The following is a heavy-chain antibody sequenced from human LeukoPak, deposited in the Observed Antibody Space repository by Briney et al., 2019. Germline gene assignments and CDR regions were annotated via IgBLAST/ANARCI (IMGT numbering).Heavy chain of an antibody. Sequence: ASVKVSCKASGYTFTGYYMHWVRQAPGQGLEWMGWINPNSGGTNYAQKFQGRVTMTRDTSISTACMELSRLRSDDTAVYYCAREVVGATTIPYFDYWGQGTLVTVSS. CDR1: GYTFTGYY. CDR2: INPNSGGT. V-gene: IGHV1-2*02. D-gene: IGHD1-26*01. CDR3: AREVVGATTIPYFDY. J-gene: IGHJ4*02.